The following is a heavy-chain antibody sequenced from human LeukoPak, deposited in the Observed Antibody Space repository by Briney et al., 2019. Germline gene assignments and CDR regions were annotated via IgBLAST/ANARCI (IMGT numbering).Heavy chain of an antibody. CDR2: IYYTGST. Sequence: SETLSLTCTVSGGSISSYYWTWIRQAPGNGLEWIGYIYYTGSTNYNPSLKSRVTISVDTSKSQFSLKLTSVTAADTALYYCASGSYSSSWDVPEYYRHWGQGTLVTVSS. CDR1: GGSISSYY. J-gene: IGHJ1*01. D-gene: IGHD6-13*01. CDR3: ASGSYSSSWDVPEYYRH. V-gene: IGHV4-59*01.